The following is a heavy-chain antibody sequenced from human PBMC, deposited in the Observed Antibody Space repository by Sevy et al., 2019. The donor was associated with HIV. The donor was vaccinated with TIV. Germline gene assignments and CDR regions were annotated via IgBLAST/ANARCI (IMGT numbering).Heavy chain of an antibody. V-gene: IGHV3-74*01. CDR3: ASKGHDAFDI. J-gene: IGHJ3*02. Sequence: GGSLRLSCAASGFTFSSYWMHWVRQAPGKWLVWVSRINSDGSSTSYADSVTGRFTISRDNAKNTLYLQMNSLRAEDTAVYYCASKGHDAFDIWGQGTMVTVSS. CDR1: GFTFSSYW. CDR2: INSDGSST.